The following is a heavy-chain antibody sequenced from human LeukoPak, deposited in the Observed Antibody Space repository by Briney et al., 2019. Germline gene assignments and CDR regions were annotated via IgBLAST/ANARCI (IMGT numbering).Heavy chain of an antibody. J-gene: IGHJ4*02. V-gene: IGHV3-7*01. CDR1: GFTFSNFW. Sequence: QPGGPLRLSCAASGFTFSNFWMAWVRQAPGKGLEWVANIKQDGSVQFYGDSVKGRFTISRDNAKNSLYLQMNSLRAEDTAVYYCATTYDSSGCDWGQGTLVTVSS. CDR3: ATTYDSSGCD. D-gene: IGHD3-22*01. CDR2: IKQDGSVQ.